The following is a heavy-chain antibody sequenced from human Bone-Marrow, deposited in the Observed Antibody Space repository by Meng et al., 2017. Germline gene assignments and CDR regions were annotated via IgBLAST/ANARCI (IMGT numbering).Heavy chain of an antibody. Sequence: GESLKISCAASGFTFSSYAMSWVRQAPGKGLEWVSAISGSGGSTYYADSVKGQFTISRDNSKNTLYLQMNSLRAEDTAVYYCATSLPMVRGVIPDYWGQGTRVTVSS. D-gene: IGHD3-10*01. CDR1: GFTFSSYA. V-gene: IGHV3-23*01. J-gene: IGHJ4*02. CDR3: ATSLPMVRGVIPDY. CDR2: ISGSGGST.